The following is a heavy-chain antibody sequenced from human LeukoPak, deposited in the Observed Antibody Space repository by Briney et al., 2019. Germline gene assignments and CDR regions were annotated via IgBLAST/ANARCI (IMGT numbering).Heavy chain of an antibody. D-gene: IGHD4/OR15-4a*01. CDR2: IWYDGSNK. CDR3: AKSGDYGGSDDAFDI. Sequence: PGGSLRLSCAASGFTFSSYGMHWVRQAPGKGLEWVAVIWYDGSNKYYADSVKGRFTISRDNSKNTLYLQMDSLRAEDTAVYYCAKSGDYGGSDDAFDIWGQGTMVTVSS. V-gene: IGHV3-33*06. J-gene: IGHJ3*02. CDR1: GFTFSSYG.